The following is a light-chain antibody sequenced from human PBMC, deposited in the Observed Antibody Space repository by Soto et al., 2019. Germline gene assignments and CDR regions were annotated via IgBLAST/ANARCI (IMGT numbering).Light chain of an antibody. CDR1: SSNIGSNT. Sequence: QSVLTQPPSASGTPGQRVTISCSGGSSNIGSNTINWYQQLPGTAPKLLIYANNQRPSGVPDRFSGSKSGTSASLAISGLQSEDESEYYCAAWDDRMNSVIFGGGTKLTVL. CDR2: ANN. V-gene: IGLV1-44*01. CDR3: AAWDDRMNSVI. J-gene: IGLJ2*01.